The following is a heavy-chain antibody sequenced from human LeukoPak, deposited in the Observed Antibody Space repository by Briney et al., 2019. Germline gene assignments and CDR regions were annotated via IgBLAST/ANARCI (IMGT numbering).Heavy chain of an antibody. CDR1: VFTVSSNY. CDR3: ARVTLNLFGSGDAFDF. Sequence: GGSLRLSCPASVFTVSSNYMSGVRQAPGKGLEWVSIIYSDGSTYYADSVKGRFTISRDKSKNTLYLQMNSLRAEDTAVYYCARVTLNLFGSGDAFDFCGQGTMVTVSS. D-gene: IGHD3-10*01. CDR2: IYSDGST. V-gene: IGHV3-66*01. J-gene: IGHJ3*01.